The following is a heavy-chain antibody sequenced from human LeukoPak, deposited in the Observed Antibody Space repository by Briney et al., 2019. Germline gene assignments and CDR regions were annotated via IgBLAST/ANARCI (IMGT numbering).Heavy chain of an antibody. CDR1: GGSFSGYY. D-gene: IGHD3-9*01. V-gene: IGHV4-34*01. CDR2: INHSGST. J-gene: IGHJ4*02. Sequence: PSETLSLTCAVYGGSFSGYYWSWIRQPPGKGLEWIGEINHSGSTNYNPSLKSRVTISVDTSKNQFSLKLSSVTAADTAVYYCASTYYDILTGYRYDYWGQGTLVTVSS. CDR3: ASTYYDILTGYRYDY.